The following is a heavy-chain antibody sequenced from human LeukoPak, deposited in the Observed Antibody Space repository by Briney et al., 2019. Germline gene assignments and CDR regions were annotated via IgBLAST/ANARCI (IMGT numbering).Heavy chain of an antibody. V-gene: IGHV3-23*01. J-gene: IGHJ4*02. CDR2: ISSSGSST. CDR3: AKVLSRVGATTSYFDY. CDR1: GFTFSTYA. D-gene: IGHD1-26*01. Sequence: GGSLRLSCAASGFTFSTYAMSWVRQAPGKGLEWVSAISSSGSSTYYADSVKGRFTISRDNSKNTLYLQMTSLRAEDTAVYYCAKVLSRVGATTSYFDYWGQGTLVTVSS.